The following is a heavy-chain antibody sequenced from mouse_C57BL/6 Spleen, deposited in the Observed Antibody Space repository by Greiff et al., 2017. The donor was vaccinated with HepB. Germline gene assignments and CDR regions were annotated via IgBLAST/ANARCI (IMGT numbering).Heavy chain of an antibody. CDR2: IYPGDGDT. D-gene: IGHD1-1*01. CDR3: ARKRGDGSEDAMDY. J-gene: IGHJ4*01. V-gene: IGHV1-82*01. CDR1: GYAFSSSW. Sequence: VQLQQSGPELVKPGASVKISCKASGYAFSSSWMNWVKQRPGKGLEWIGRIYPGDGDTNYNGKFKGKATLTADKSSSTAYMQLSSLTSEDSAVYFCARKRGDGSEDAMDYWGQRTSVTVSS.